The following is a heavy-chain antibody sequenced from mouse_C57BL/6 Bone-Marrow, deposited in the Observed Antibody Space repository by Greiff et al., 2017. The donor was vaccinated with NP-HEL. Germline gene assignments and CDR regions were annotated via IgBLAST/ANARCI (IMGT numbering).Heavy chain of an antibody. J-gene: IGHJ3*01. V-gene: IGHV1-52*01. CDR2: IDPSDSET. D-gene: IGHD4-1*02. CDR1: GYTFTSYW. CDR3: ARSTGTRFAY. Sequence: VKLQQPGAELVRPGSSVKLSCKASGYTFTSYWMYWVKQRPIQGLEWIGNIDPSDSETHYNQKFKDKATLTVDKSSSTAYMQLSSLTSEDSAVYYCARSTGTRFAYWGQGTLVTVSA.